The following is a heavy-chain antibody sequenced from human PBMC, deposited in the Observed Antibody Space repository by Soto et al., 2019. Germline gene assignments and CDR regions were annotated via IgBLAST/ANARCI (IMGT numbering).Heavy chain of an antibody. D-gene: IGHD3-22*01. Sequence: SETLSLTCTVSGGSISSSSYYWGWIRQPPGKGLEWIGSIYYSGSTYYNPSLKSRVTISVDTSKNKFSLKLSSVTAADTAVYYCARHEDYDSSEIDYWGQGTLVTVSS. CDR1: GGSISSSSYY. J-gene: IGHJ4*02. CDR3: ARHEDYDSSEIDY. CDR2: IYYSGST. V-gene: IGHV4-39*01.